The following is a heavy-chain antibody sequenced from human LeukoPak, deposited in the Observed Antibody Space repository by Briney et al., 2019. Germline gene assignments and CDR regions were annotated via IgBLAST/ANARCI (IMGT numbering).Heavy chain of an antibody. CDR3: ATPDRGYGGIFDY. Sequence: GGSLRLSCVVSGFTFTNYAMSWVRQAPGKGLEWVSVISGTGDTTYYADSVKGRFTISRDNSKNTLYLQMNSLRAEDTAVYYCATPDRGYGGIFDYWGQGTLVTVSS. V-gene: IGHV3-23*01. J-gene: IGHJ4*02. CDR1: GFTFTNYA. D-gene: IGHD4-23*01. CDR2: ISGTGDTT.